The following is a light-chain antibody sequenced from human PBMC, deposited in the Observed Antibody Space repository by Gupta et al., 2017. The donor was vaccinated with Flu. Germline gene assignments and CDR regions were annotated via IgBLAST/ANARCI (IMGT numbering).Light chain of an antibody. CDR1: SSNIGSYT. V-gene: IGLV1-44*01. CDR2: DFN. CDR3: ALWDDSPRGHYV. J-gene: IGLJ1*01. Sequence: QSALTQPPSASGTPGQRVILSCSGGSSNIGSYTVDWYQQLPGTAPKLLIYDFNERPSGVPDRFSGSKSGTSASLAISGLQSEDEADYYCALWDDSPRGHYVFGSGTKVTVL.